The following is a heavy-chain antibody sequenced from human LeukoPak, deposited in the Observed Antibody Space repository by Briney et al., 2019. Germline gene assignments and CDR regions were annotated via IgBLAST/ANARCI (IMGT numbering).Heavy chain of an antibody. CDR1: GYTFTGYY. J-gene: IGHJ6*03. Sequence: ASVNVSCKASGYTFTGYYMHWVRQAPGQGLEWMGWINPNSGGTNYAQKFQGRVTMTRDTSISTAYMELSRLRSDDTAVYYCARGGRQELLGYYYYYMDVWGKGTTVTVSS. D-gene: IGHD1-26*01. V-gene: IGHV1-2*02. CDR3: ARGGRQELLGYYYYYMDV. CDR2: INPNSGGT.